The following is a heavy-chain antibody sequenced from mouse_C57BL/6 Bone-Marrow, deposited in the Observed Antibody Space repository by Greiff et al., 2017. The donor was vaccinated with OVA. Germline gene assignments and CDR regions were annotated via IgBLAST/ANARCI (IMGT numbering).Heavy chain of an antibody. V-gene: IGHV1-55*01. CDR1: GYTFTSYW. J-gene: IGHJ3*01. Sequence: SGAELVKPGASVKMSCKASGYTFTSYWITWVKQRPGQGLEWIGDIYPGSGSTNYNEKFKSKATLTVDTSSSTAYMQLSSLTSEDSAVYYCAREGYPGAWFAYWGQGTLVTVSA. CDR3: AREGYPGAWFAY. CDR2: IYPGSGST.